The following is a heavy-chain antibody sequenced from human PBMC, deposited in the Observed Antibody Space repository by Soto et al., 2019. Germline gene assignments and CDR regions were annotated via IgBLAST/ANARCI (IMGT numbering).Heavy chain of an antibody. CDR2: ISGSGDIT. CDR3: VREVRLNSGWPPPL. CDR1: GFTFSNYP. D-gene: IGHD5-12*01. J-gene: IGHJ1*01. Sequence: VQLLESGGGLVQPGGSLRLSCAASGFTFSNYPMSWVRQAPGKGLEWVSGISGSGDITDYADSVKGRFTISRDNSKNTLYLQINGLRAEDTAVYFCVREVRLNSGWPPPLWGQGTLVTVSS. V-gene: IGHV3-23*01.